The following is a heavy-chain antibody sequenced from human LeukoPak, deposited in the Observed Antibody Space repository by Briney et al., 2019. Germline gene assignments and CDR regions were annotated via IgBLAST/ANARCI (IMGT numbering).Heavy chain of an antibody. CDR3: AKVRGTYSSGFFFDY. J-gene: IGHJ4*02. Sequence: SLRLSCAASGFSFDDYAMHRVRQPPGKGLEWLSIISWNSGYIGYADSVKGRFTISRDNAKNSLYLQMNSLRAEDTAFYYCAKVRGTYSSGFFFDYWGQGALVTVSS. CDR1: GFSFDDYA. D-gene: IGHD6-19*01. V-gene: IGHV3-9*01. CDR2: ISWNSGYI.